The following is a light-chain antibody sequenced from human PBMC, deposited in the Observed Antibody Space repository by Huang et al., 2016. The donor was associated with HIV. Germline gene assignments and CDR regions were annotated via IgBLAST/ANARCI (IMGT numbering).Light chain of an antibody. CDR1: QNIGTY. CDR3: HQTYSMSS. J-gene: IGKJ5*01. Sequence: DIQMTQSPSSLSASAGDSVTITCRTSQNIGTYLNWYQQRPGKAPNLLIYGSSTVQSGVPSRCSGGGSGTEFTLTISGLQPDDFAIYYCHQTYSMSSFGQGTRLDTK. V-gene: IGKV1-39*01. CDR2: GSS.